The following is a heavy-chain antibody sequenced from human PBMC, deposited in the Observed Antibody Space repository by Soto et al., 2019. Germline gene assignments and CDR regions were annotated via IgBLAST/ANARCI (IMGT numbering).Heavy chain of an antibody. D-gene: IGHD2-8*01. CDR3: ARDPYHVLMVNAPNLYGMDV. V-gene: IGHV1-18*01. CDR2: ISTYNGNT. CDR1: GYTFTTYD. J-gene: IGHJ6*02. Sequence: QVQLVQSGAEVKKLGASVKVSCKASGYTFTTYDISWVRQAPGQGLEWMGRISTYNGNTNYPQSLQGRLTMTTDTSTTTAYMELRSLRSDDTAVYYCARDPYHVLMVNAPNLYGMDVWVQGTTVTVSS.